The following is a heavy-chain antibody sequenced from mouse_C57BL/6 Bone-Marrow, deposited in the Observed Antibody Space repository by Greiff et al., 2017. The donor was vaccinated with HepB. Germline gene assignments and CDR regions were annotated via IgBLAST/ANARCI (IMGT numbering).Heavy chain of an antibody. V-gene: IGHV1-7*01. CDR1: GYTFTSYW. CDR2: INPSSGYT. J-gene: IGHJ4*01. Sequence: VQLQESGAELAKPGASVKLSCKASGYTFTSYWMHWVKQRPGQGLEWIGYINPSSGYTKYNQKFKDTATLTADKSSSTAYMQLSSLTYEDSAVYYCARELLTMDYWGQGTSVTVSS. CDR3: ARELLTMDY.